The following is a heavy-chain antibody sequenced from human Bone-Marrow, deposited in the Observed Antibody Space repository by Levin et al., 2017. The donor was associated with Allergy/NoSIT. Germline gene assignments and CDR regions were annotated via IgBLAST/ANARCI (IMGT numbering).Heavy chain of an antibody. J-gene: IGHJ6*03. CDR1: GGTFSSHG. Sequence: ASVKVSCKASGGTFSSHGIAWVRQAPGQGLEWMGGIIPIFGPPNYAQKFQGRVTISADESTNTAYMELSSLRSDDTAVFYCARLTGDCSGGACLSRYFYYYMDVWGEGTTVTVSS. CDR3: ARLTGDCSGGACLSRYFYYYMDV. V-gene: IGHV1-69*13. CDR2: IIPIFGPP. D-gene: IGHD2-15*01.